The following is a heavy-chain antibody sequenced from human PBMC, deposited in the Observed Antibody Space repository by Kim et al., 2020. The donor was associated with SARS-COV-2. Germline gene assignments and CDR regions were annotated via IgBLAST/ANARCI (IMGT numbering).Heavy chain of an antibody. V-gene: IGHV3-23*01. Sequence: GGSLRLSCVASGFSRFTFSSFGMSWLRQAPGKGLEWISTISSYSDYIYYVESVEGRFTISRDNSKNTLYLQMTSLRADDTALYYCANDPGSGFDFWGQGTMVTVSS. J-gene: IGHJ3*01. D-gene: IGHD2-15*01. CDR2: ISSYSDYI. CDR1: GFSRFTFSSFG. CDR3: ANDPGSGFDF.